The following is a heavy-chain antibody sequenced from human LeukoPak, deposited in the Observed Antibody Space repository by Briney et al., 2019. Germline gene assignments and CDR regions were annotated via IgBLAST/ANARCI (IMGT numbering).Heavy chain of an antibody. CDR1: GFTFSSYN. Sequence: GGSLRLSCAASGFTFSSYNMNWVRQAPGKGLEWVSSITSSSSYIYYADSWKVRFTISRYKAKNSLYLQMDSLRVEETAEYYCARDPYSGNYGAYYYYYMDVWGKGTTVTVSS. D-gene: IGHD1-26*01. CDR2: ITSSSSYI. V-gene: IGHV3-21*06. CDR3: ARDPYSGNYGAYYYYYMDV. J-gene: IGHJ6*03.